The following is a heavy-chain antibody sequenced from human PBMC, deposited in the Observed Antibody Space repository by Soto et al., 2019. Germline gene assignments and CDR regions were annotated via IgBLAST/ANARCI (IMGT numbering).Heavy chain of an antibody. J-gene: IGHJ4*02. Sequence: SETLSLTCGISGDSVSSNSAAWNWIRQSPSRGLEWLGRTYYRSKWYNDYAVSVKSRITINPDTSKNQFSLQLNSVTPEDTAVYYCARDERIEGDGYFDYWGQGTLVTVSS. CDR2: TYYRSKWYN. V-gene: IGHV6-1*01. D-gene: IGHD3-16*01. CDR3: ARDERIEGDGYFDY. CDR1: GDSVSSNSAA.